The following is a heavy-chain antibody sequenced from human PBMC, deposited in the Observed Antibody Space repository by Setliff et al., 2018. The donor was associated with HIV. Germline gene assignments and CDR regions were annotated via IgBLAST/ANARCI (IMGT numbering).Heavy chain of an antibody. J-gene: IGHJ5*01. Sequence: PSEPLSLTCTVSGGSIRTGAYYWGWIRQPPGKGLEWIGSIYYDGRTFYKPSLKSRLTISVDTSKNQFSLSLNSVTAADTAVYFCARGGAVSADFDSWGQGTLVTVSS. V-gene: IGHV4-39*07. CDR2: IYYDGRT. D-gene: IGHD3-16*01. CDR1: GGSIRTGAYY. CDR3: ARGGAVSADFDS.